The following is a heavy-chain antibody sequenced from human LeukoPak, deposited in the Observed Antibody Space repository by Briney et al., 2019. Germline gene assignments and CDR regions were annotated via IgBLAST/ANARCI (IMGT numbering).Heavy chain of an antibody. CDR3: ARDDHYYDSSGNIIEDYYYYGMDV. CDR1: GGSISSSNW. Sequence: KPSGTLSLTCAVSGGSISSSNWWSWVRQPPGKGLEWIGEIYHSGSTNYNPSLKSRVTISVDTSKNQFSLKLSSVTAADTAVYYCARDDHYYDSSGNIIEDYYYYGMDVWGQGTTVTVSS. CDR2: IYHSGST. J-gene: IGHJ6*02. D-gene: IGHD3-22*01. V-gene: IGHV4-4*02.